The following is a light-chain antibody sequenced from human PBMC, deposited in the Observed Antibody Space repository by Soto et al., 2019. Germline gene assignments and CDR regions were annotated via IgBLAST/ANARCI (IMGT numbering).Light chain of an antibody. V-gene: IGKV3-15*01. Sequence: ERGMTHSPATLSVSPGERATLSCRASQSVSSNLAWYQQKPGQAPRLLIYGASTRATGIPARFSGSGSGTEFTLTISSLQSEDFAVYYCQQHNNWPPITFGQGTRLEIK. CDR3: QQHNNWPPIT. J-gene: IGKJ5*01. CDR1: QSVSSN. CDR2: GAS.